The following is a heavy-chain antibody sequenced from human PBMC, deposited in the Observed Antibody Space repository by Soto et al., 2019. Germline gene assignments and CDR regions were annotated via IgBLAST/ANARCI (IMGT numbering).Heavy chain of an antibody. Sequence: QVQLQESGPGLVKPSGTLNLICTVCGGSISSSNWWSWVRQPPGKGLEWIGEIYHSGSTNYNPSLKSRVTISVDKSKNQFSLKLSSVTAADTDVYYCARFSERHSYYYGMDVWGQGTTVTVSS. V-gene: IGHV4-4*02. CDR2: IYHSGST. CDR1: GGSISSSNW. CDR3: ARFSERHSYYYGMDV. J-gene: IGHJ6*02.